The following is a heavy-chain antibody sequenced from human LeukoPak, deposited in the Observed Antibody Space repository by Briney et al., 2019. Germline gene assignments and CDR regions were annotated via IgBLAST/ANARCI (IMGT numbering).Heavy chain of an antibody. CDR2: IYYSGST. J-gene: IGHJ4*02. V-gene: IGHV4-30-4*01. CDR3: ARWTGPEVTTSSDFDY. Sequence: PSETLSLTCTVSGGSISSGDYYWSWIRQPPGKVLEWIGYIYYSGSTYYNPSLKSRVTISVDTSKNQFSLKLSSVTAADTAVYYCARWTGPEVTTSSDFDYWGQGTLVTVSS. D-gene: IGHD4-17*01. CDR1: GGSISSGDYY.